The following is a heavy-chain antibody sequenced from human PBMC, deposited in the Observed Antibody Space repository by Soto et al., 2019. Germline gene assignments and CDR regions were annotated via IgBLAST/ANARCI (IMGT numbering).Heavy chain of an antibody. CDR2: IYYSGST. J-gene: IGHJ5*02. D-gene: IGHD3-22*01. CDR3: ARDYYDSSGNWFDP. Sequence: SETLSLTCTVSGGSISSGGYYWSWIRQHPGKGLEWIGYIYYSGSTYYNPSLKSRVTISVDTSKNQFSLKLSSVTAADTAVYYCARDYYDSSGNWFDPWGQGTLVTVSS. V-gene: IGHV4-31*03. CDR1: GGSISSGGYY.